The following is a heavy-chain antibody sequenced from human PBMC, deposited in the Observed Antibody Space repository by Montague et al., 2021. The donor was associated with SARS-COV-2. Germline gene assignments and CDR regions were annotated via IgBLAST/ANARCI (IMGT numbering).Heavy chain of an antibody. J-gene: IGHJ4*02. D-gene: IGHD3-9*01. Sequence: SETLSLTCTGSGGCICGGSWYRAWMHPPQGQGPEWIGCTYYSGSTYYDPSLKSRVTISVDTSKNQFSLKLSSVTAADTAVYYCVRSRAERYFDWTKLDAHVKPYYFDYWGQGTLVTVSS. V-gene: IGHV4-39*01. CDR1: GGCICGGSWY. CDR2: TYYSGST. CDR3: VRSRAERYFDWTKLDAHVKPYYFDY.